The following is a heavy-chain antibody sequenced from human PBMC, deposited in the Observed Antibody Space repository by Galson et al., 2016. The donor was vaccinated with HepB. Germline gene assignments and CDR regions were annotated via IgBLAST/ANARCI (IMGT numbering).Heavy chain of an antibody. Sequence: SLRLSCAASGFTFSSYWMTWVRQAPGKGPEWMAHINEDGSTTYYVESVKGRFTISRDNAKNSLYLQMDNLRAEDTAVYSCVTERRTSSWCFWGQGTLVTVSS. CDR1: GFTFSSYW. CDR2: INEDGSTT. D-gene: IGHD6-13*01. V-gene: IGHV3-7*01. CDR3: VTERRTSSWCF. J-gene: IGHJ1*01.